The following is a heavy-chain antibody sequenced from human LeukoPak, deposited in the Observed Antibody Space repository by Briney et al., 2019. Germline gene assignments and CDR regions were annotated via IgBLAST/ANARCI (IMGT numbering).Heavy chain of an antibody. CDR3: AKLGYSYGYDGESYFDY. D-gene: IGHD5-18*01. V-gene: IGHV3-23*01. Sequence: GGSLRLSCAASGFTFSSYAMSWVRQAPGKGLEWVSAISGSGGSTYYADSVKGRFTISRDNSKNTLYLQMNSLRAEDTAVYYCAKLGYSYGYDGESYFDYWGQGTLVTVSP. CDR1: GFTFSSYA. CDR2: ISGSGGST. J-gene: IGHJ4*02.